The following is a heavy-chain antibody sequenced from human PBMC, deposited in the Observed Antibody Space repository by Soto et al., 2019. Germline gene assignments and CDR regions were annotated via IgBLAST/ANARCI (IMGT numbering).Heavy chain of an antibody. Sequence: PGGSLRLSCEASGVTFRTYDMHWVRQPTGKSLEWVSAIGTGGDTYYHDSVKGRFTISSENAKNSLYLQMNSLTAGDTAVYYCARELAATVPAAWYFDLWGRGTLVTVSS. D-gene: IGHD4-17*01. CDR1: GVTFRTYD. CDR3: ARELAATVPAAWYFDL. V-gene: IGHV3-13*01. J-gene: IGHJ2*01. CDR2: IGTGGDT.